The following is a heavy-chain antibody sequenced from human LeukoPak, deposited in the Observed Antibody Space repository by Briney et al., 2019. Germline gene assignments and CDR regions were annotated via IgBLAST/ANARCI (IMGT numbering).Heavy chain of an antibody. Sequence: GGSLRLSCAASGFTFSSYSMNWVRQAPGKGLEWVSSISSSSSYIYYADSVKGRFTISRDNAKNSLYLQMNSLRAEDTAVYYCARERRSAVITTDAFDIWCQRTTVTVSS. J-gene: IGHJ3*02. CDR1: GFTFSSYS. D-gene: IGHD3-22*01. V-gene: IGHV3-21*01. CDR2: ISSSSSYI. CDR3: ARERRSAVITTDAFDI.